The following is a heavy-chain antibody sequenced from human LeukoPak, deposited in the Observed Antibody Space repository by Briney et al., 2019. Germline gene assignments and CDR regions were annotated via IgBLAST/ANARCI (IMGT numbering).Heavy chain of an antibody. Sequence: GESLKISCKGSGYSFTNYWIGWVRQVPGKGLEWMGIIYPRDSGTTYSPSFQGQVTISADKSISTAYLQWSSLKASDTAMYYCATKDTRDLSSGEHVIDFWGQGTLVTVSS. V-gene: IGHV5-51*01. D-gene: IGHD3-16*02. J-gene: IGHJ4*02. CDR3: ATKDTRDLSSGEHVIDF. CDR2: IYPRDSGT. CDR1: GYSFTNYW.